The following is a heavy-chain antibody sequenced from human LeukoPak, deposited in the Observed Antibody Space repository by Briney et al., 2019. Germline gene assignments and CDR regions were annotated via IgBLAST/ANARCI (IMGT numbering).Heavy chain of an antibody. CDR1: GYAFIAHA. J-gene: IGHJ4*02. Sequence: ASLKVSCKAYGYAFIAHALHWVRQAPGQGLEYLGWITPHNGGTRYAQKFQGRVTITMDTSTSTAFMELTRLKSDDTAIYYCAKDGGSWSFGYWGQGTLVTVSS. D-gene: IGHD2-15*01. CDR3: AKDGGSWSFGY. V-gene: IGHV1-2*02. CDR2: ITPHNGGT.